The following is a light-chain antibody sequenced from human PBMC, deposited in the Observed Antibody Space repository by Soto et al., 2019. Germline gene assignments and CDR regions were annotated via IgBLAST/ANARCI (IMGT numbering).Light chain of an antibody. CDR2: EVS. Sequence: QSVLTQPASVSGSPGQWITISCTGTRGDVGGYNYASWYQQHPGKAPILMIFEVSNRPSGVADRFSGSKSGNTASLTISGLQAADEADYYCSSYTGTTTLVVFGTGTKLTVL. V-gene: IGLV2-14*01. CDR1: RGDVGGYNY. CDR3: SSYTGTTTLVV. J-gene: IGLJ1*01.